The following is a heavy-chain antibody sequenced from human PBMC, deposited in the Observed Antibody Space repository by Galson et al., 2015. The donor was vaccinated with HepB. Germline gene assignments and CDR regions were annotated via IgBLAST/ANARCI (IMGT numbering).Heavy chain of an antibody. D-gene: IGHD3-22*01. Sequence: ETLSLTCTVSDGSITRYSWGWVRQPPGKGLEWIASGHYSGNTFYNPSLQSRVTVSVDTSKNHFSLKLSSVTAADTAVYYCARPLSDRAAFDSRGQGTLVTVSS. CDR1: DGSITRYS. CDR3: ARPLSDRAAFDS. J-gene: IGHJ4*02. CDR2: GHYSGNT. V-gene: IGHV4-39*02.